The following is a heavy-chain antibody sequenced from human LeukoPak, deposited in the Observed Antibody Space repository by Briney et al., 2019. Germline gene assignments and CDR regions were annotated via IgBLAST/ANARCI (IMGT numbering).Heavy chain of an antibody. J-gene: IGHJ4*02. CDR2: ISGSDDST. CDR1: GFTFSSYA. D-gene: IGHD6-19*01. Sequence: GGSLRLSCAASGFTFSSYAMSWVRQAPGKGLEWVSAISGSDDSTYYADSVKDRFTISRDNSKNMLYLQMNSLKAEDTAVYYCAKGGRGASGWAFDYWGQGTLVTVSS. CDR3: AKGGRGASGWAFDY. V-gene: IGHV3-23*01.